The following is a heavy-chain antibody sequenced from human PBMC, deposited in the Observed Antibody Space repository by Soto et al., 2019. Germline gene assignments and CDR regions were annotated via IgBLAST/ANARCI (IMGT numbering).Heavy chain of an antibody. CDR3: ARVRREKYYYDSSGYYYPYYYGMDV. Sequence: PSETLSLTCTVSGGSISSGGYYWSWIRQHPGKGLEWIGYIYYSGSTYYNPSLKSRVTISVDTSKNQFSLKLSSVTAADTAVYYCARVRREKYYYDSSGYYYPYYYGMDVWGQGTTVTVSS. J-gene: IGHJ6*02. CDR2: IYYSGST. V-gene: IGHV4-31*03. CDR1: GGSISSGGYY. D-gene: IGHD3-22*01.